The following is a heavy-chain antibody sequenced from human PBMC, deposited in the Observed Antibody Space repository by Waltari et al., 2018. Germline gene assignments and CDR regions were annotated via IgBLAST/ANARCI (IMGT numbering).Heavy chain of an antibody. CDR1: GFTFSSYA. CDR3: AKAPYWATDAFDI. CDR2: ISGSGGST. D-gene: IGHD2-8*02. V-gene: IGHV3-23*01. Sequence: EVQLLESGGGLVQPGGSLRLSCAASGFTFSSYAMSWVRPAPGKGLEWVSAISGSGGSTYYADSVKGRFTISRDNSKNTLYLQMNSLRAEDTAVYYCAKAPYWATDAFDIWGQGTMVTVSS. J-gene: IGHJ3*02.